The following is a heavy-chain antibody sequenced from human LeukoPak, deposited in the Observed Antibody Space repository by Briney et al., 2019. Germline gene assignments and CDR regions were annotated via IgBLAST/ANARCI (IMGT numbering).Heavy chain of an antibody. J-gene: IGHJ4*02. V-gene: IGHV3-7*04. Sequence: GGSLRLSCAASGFTFSSYAMSWVRQAPGKGLEWVANIKQDGSEKYYVDSVKGRFTISRDNAKNSLYLQMNSLRGEDTAVYYCARDRDYYNYFEYWGQGTLVTVSS. CDR3: ARDRDYYNYFEY. CDR1: GFTFSSYA. D-gene: IGHD3-10*01. CDR2: IKQDGSEK.